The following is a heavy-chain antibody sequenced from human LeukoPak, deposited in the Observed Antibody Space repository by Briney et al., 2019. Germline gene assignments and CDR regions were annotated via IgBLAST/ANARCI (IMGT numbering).Heavy chain of an antibody. Sequence: SGTLSLTCTVSGDSINSLDLWSWVRQHPGKGLEWIGYIYYSGSTYYNPSLKSRVTISVDTSKNQFSLKLSSVTAADTAVYYCARAGGFFSPFGYWGQGTLVTVSS. J-gene: IGHJ4*02. CDR2: IYYSGST. D-gene: IGHD3-3*01. CDR3: ARAGGFFSPFGY. V-gene: IGHV4-31*03. CDR1: GDSINSLDL.